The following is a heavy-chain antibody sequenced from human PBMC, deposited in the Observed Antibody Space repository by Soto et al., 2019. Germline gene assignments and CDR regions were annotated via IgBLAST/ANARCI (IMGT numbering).Heavy chain of an antibody. V-gene: IGHV1-2*04. D-gene: IGHD3-22*01. CDR3: ARDLTYDSSGYYGLDY. J-gene: IGHJ4*02. CDR1: GYTFTGYY. CDR2: INPNSGGT. Sequence: ASVKVSCKASGYTFTGYYMHWVRQAPGQGLEWMGWINPNSGGTNYAQKFQGWVTMTRDTSISTAYMELSRLRSDDTAVYYCARDLTYDSSGYYGLDYWGKGTLVTVSS.